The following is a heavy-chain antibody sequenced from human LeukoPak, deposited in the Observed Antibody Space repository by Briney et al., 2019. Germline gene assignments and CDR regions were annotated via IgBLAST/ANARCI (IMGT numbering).Heavy chain of an antibody. CDR3: AKTREHDLNDL. Sequence: ASVTVSFTSSVYIFTFYGITWVRQAPGQGLEWMGWISPHNGQTLYAHEVQDRVIMTTDASTTTAYMELRSLRSDDTAVYYCAKTREHDLNDLWGQGTLVTVSS. CDR1: VYIFTFYG. V-gene: IGHV1-18*01. J-gene: IGHJ5*02. CDR2: ISPHNGQT. D-gene: IGHD1-26*01.